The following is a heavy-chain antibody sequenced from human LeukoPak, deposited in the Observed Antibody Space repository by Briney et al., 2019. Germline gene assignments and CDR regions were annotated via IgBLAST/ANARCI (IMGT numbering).Heavy chain of an antibody. CDR1: GGSFSGYY. Sequence: SETLSLTCAVYGGSFSGYYWSWIRQPPGKGLGWIGEINHSGSTNYNPSLKSRVTISVDTSKNQFSLKLSSVTAADTAVYYCARYSGYYLSYFDYWGQGTLVTVSS. CDR3: ARYSGYYLSYFDY. V-gene: IGHV4-34*01. D-gene: IGHD3-22*01. CDR2: INHSGST. J-gene: IGHJ4*02.